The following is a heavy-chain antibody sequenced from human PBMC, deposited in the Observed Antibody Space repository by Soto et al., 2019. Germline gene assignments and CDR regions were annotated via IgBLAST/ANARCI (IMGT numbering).Heavy chain of an antibody. D-gene: IGHD6-13*01. J-gene: IGHJ5*02. CDR3: VRRHVSATGIDWFDP. CDR1: GYTFTSYG. CDR2: INAANGDT. V-gene: IGHV1-3*01. Sequence: ASVKVSCKASGYTFTSYGIHWVRQAPGQRLEWMGWINAANGDTKYSPKFQGRVTITRDTSASTAYMELSSLSSEDTAVYYCVRRHVSATGIDWFDPWGQGNMVTV.